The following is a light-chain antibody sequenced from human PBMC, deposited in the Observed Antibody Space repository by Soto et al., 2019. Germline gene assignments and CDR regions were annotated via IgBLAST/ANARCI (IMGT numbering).Light chain of an antibody. CDR3: QQYNNSHRT. CDR2: DAS. V-gene: IGKV3-15*01. Sequence: EIVITQSPAALSVSPGEIATLSCRASQSVSSNLAWYQQTLGESPRLLIYDASTRATGIPARFSGRGSGTKCTLTISSLQSVDFAGYYCQQYNNSHRTFGQGTKVDIK. J-gene: IGKJ1*01. CDR1: QSVSSN.